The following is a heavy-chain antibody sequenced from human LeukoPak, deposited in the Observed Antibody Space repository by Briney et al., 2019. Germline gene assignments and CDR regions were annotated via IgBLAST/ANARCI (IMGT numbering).Heavy chain of an antibody. Sequence: SETLSLTCTVSGGSISSSSYYWGWIRQPPGKGLEWIGSIYYSGSTYYNPSLKSRVTISVDTSKNQFSLKLSSVTAADTAVYYCARPRIVGANPGYFDYWGQGTLVTVSS. V-gene: IGHV4-39*01. CDR1: GGSISSSSYY. CDR2: IYYSGST. J-gene: IGHJ4*02. D-gene: IGHD1-26*01. CDR3: ARPRIVGANPGYFDY.